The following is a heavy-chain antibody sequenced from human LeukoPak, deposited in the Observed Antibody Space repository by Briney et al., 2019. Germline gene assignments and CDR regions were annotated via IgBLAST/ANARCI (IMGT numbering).Heavy chain of an antibody. Sequence: PGGSLRLSCAASGFTFSNYWMSWVRQAPGKGLEWVANIMQDGSEKYYVDYVKGRFTISRDNAKNSLYLQMNSLRAEDTAVYYCARRYCGGDCHSPYFDYWGQGTLVTVSS. CDR3: ARRYCGGDCHSPYFDY. CDR2: IMQDGSEK. J-gene: IGHJ4*02. CDR1: GFTFSNYW. D-gene: IGHD2-21*02. V-gene: IGHV3-7*01.